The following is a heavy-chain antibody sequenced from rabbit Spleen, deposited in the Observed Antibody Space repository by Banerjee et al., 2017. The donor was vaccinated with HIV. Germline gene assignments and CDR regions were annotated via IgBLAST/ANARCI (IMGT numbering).Heavy chain of an antibody. V-gene: IGHV1S40*01. CDR1: GIDFSSYYY. Sequence: QSLEESGGGLVKPGASLTLTCKASGIDFSSYYYMCWVRQAPGKGLEWIACIYIGNNGKTWYASWAKCPFTLSKTSPTTLTLQIISLTAADAATYFCERDDCLVYNIVGGRLDLWGQGTLVTVS. CDR2: IYIGNNGKT. CDR3: ERDDCLVYNIVGGRLDL. J-gene: IGHJ3*01. D-gene: IGHD3-3*01.